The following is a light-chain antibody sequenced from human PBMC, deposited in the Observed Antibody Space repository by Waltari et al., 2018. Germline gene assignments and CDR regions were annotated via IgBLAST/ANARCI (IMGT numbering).Light chain of an antibody. Sequence: QSALTQPASVSGSPGQSVSIPCTGTSNDDAGYGDVSCYQQFPGKAPKLMIYEVTYRPSGVSSRCSGSKSGNTASLTISGLQAEDEAVYYCSSHTSTVPHVFGTGTKVTVV. CDR2: EVT. V-gene: IGLV2-14*01. J-gene: IGLJ1*01. CDR1: SNDDAGYGD. CDR3: SSHTSTVPHV.